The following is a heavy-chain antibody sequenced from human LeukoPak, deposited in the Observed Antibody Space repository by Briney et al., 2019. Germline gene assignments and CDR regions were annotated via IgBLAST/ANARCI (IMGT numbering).Heavy chain of an antibody. J-gene: IGHJ4*02. V-gene: IGHV3-21*01. CDR1: GFTFSSYS. CDR2: ISSSSYI. CDR3: AREPPPIAAAGNGDY. Sequence: GGSLRLSCAASGFTFSSYSMNWVRQAPGKGLEWVSSISSSSYIYYADSVKGRFTISRDNAKNSLYLQMNSLRAEDTAVYYCAREPPPIAAAGNGDYWGQGTLVTVSS. D-gene: IGHD6-13*01.